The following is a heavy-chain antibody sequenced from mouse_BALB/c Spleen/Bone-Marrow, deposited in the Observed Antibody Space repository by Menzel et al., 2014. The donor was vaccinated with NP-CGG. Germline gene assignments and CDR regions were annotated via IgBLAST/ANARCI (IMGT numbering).Heavy chain of an antibody. D-gene: IGHD1-1*02. J-gene: IGHJ2*01. CDR2: ISNGGGST. Sequence: EVKLVESEGGLVQPGGSLKLSCATSGFTFSDYYMYWVRQTPEKRLEWVAYISNGGGSTYYPDTVKGRFTISRDNAKNTLYLQMSRLKSEDTAMYYCARGGLWSSFDYWGQGTTLTVSS. CDR1: GFTFSDYY. CDR3: ARGGLWSSFDY. V-gene: IGHV5-12*02.